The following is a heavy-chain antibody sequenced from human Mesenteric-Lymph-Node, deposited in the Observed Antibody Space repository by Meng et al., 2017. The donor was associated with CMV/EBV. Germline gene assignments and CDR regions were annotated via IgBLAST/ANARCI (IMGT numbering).Heavy chain of an antibody. CDR2: MNPNSANT. CDR1: GYTFTSYD. V-gene: IGHV1-8*01. Sequence: ASVKVSCKASGYTFTSYDINWVRQATGQGREWMGWMNPNSANTGYAQKFQGRVTMTRNTSISTAYMELSSLRSEDTAVYYCARGDVEHHGGFDYWGQGTLVTVSS. D-gene: IGHD5-24*01. J-gene: IGHJ4*02. CDR3: ARGDVEHHGGFDY.